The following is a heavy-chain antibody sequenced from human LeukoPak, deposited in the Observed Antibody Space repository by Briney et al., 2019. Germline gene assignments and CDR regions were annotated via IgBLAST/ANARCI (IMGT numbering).Heavy chain of an antibody. Sequence: GGSLRLSCAASGFIFSNYAMHWVRQAPGKGLEWVAVTSPDEGLKFYGDSVKGRFTISRDNSKNTMYLQMNNLREEDTAVYYCTRDPILGAPDYFDYWGQGTPVTVSS. D-gene: IGHD1-26*01. V-gene: IGHV3-30*04. J-gene: IGHJ4*02. CDR3: TRDPILGAPDYFDY. CDR2: TSPDEGLK. CDR1: GFIFSNYA.